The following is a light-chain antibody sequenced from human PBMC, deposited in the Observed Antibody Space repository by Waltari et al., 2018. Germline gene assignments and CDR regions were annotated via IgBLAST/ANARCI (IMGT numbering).Light chain of an antibody. J-gene: IGKJ1*01. CDR1: ESVRRA. CDR2: DTS. CDR3: QHNVRLPVT. V-gene: IGKV3-20*01. Sequence: EVVLTQFSGTLSLSPGVRATLSCRASESVRRALIWYQQKPGQAPRLLIYDTSTRATGVPDRFSGSGSGADFSLTISKLEPEDFAVYYGQHNVRLPVTFGQGTKVEIK.